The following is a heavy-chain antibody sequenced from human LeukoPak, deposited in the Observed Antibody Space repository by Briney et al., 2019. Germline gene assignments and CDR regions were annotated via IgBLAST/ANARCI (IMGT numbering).Heavy chain of an antibody. V-gene: IGHV3-23*01. CDR2: ISGSGTST. J-gene: IGHJ4*02. CDR3: AKDPEQLIGYCSGGTCSLRY. Sequence: GGSLRPSCAASGFTFSTFAMSWVRQAPGKGLEWVSTISGSGTSTYFADSVKGRFTISRDNSKNTLYLQMNSLRAEDTAVYYCAKDPEQLIGYCSGGTCSLRYWGQGTLVTVSS. D-gene: IGHD2-15*01. CDR1: GFTFSTFA.